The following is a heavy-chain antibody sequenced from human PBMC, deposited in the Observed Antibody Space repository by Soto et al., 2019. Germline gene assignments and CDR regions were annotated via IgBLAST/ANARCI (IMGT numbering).Heavy chain of an antibody. Sequence: GGSLRLSCAASGFTFSDYYMSWIRQAPGKGLEWVSYISSSSSYTNYADSVKGRFTISRDNAKNSLYLQMNSLRAEDTAVYYCARVVERGYSSSWYGYYFDYWGQGTLVTVSS. D-gene: IGHD6-13*01. CDR1: GFTFSDYY. V-gene: IGHV3-11*06. CDR3: ARVVERGYSSSWYGYYFDY. J-gene: IGHJ4*02. CDR2: ISSSSSYT.